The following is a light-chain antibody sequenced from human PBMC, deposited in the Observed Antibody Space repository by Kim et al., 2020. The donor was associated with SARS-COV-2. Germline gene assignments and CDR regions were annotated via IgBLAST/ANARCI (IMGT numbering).Light chain of an antibody. J-gene: IGLJ3*02. CDR2: GDK. CDR3: NSRDSSGNHVL. CDR1: SLRGYY. V-gene: IGLV3-19*01. Sequence: AVGQKATITSQGDSLRGYYASWFQQKSGQAPILVIYGDKNRPSGIPDRFSGSGSGNTASLTITGAQAEDEADYYCNSRDSSGNHVLFGGGTQLTVL.